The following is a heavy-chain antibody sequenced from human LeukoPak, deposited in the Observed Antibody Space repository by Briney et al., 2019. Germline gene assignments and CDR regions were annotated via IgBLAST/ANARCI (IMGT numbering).Heavy chain of an antibody. D-gene: IGHD3-10*01. CDR2: IHPSGDIT. CDR1: GYTFTNHY. CDR3: ARGFAMRYYYGSGSYLTSRPFDY. J-gene: IGHJ4*02. Sequence: GASVKVSCKASGYTFTNHYMHWVRQAPGQGLEWLGIIHPSGDITNYAQRFQGRVTMTRDTSTSTVYMELSSLRSEDTAVYYCARGFAMRYYYGSGSYLTSRPFDYWGQGTLVTVSS. V-gene: IGHV1-46*01.